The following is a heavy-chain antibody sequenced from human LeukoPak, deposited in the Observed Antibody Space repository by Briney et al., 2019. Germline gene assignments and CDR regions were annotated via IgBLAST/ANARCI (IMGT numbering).Heavy chain of an antibody. J-gene: IGHJ4*02. V-gene: IGHV3-21*01. D-gene: IGHD6-19*01. CDR3: ARSEAYSSGCGY. CDR2: ISSSGSYI. Sequence: PGGSLRLSCAAAGFTFSSNSMNWVRQAPGKGLEWVSSISSSGSYIYYADSVKGRFTISRDNARNSLYLQMNSLRAEDTAVYYCARSEAYSSGCGYWGQGTLVTVSS. CDR1: GFTFSSNS.